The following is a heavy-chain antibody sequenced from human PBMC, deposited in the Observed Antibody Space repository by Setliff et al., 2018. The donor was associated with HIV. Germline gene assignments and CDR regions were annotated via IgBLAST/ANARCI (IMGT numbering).Heavy chain of an antibody. D-gene: IGHD2-15*01. Sequence: SETLSLTCGVSGYSISSGYYWGWIRQPPGKGLEWIGTIYHSGSTYYNPSLKSRVTMSVETSRNQFSLRLSSVTAADTAVYYCARGVPLLPPNFWGQGTLVTVSS. J-gene: IGHJ4*02. CDR2: IYHSGST. CDR3: ARGVPLLPPNF. CDR1: GYSISSGYY. V-gene: IGHV4-38-2*01.